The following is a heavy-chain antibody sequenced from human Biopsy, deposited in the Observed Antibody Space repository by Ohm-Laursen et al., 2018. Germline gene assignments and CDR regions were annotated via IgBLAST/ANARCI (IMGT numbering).Heavy chain of an antibody. CDR1: GGSISSDY. D-gene: IGHD2/OR15-2a*01. V-gene: IGHV4-59*01. J-gene: IGHJ6*02. CDR3: ARATNSTGWPYYYFYGMDV. Sequence: SQTLSLTCTVSGGSISSDYWSWIRQTPRKGLEWIGHIYYSGSTNYNPSLKSRVTISVDTSKNQFSLRLNSVTATDTAVYYCARATNSTGWPYYYFYGMDVWGQGTTVTVSS. CDR2: IYYSGST.